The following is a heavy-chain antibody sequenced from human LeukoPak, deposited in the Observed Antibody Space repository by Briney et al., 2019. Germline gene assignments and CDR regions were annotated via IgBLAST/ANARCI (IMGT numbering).Heavy chain of an antibody. CDR3: ARAAGTTGYYYYGMDV. J-gene: IGHJ6*02. CDR2: INPSGGST. V-gene: IGHV1-46*01. CDR1: GYTFTSYY. Sequence: ASVKVSCKASGYTFTSYYMHWVRQAPGQGLEWMGIINPSGGSTSYAQKFQGRVTMTRDTSTSTVYMELRSLRSDDTAVYYCARAAGTTGYYYYGMDVWGQGTTVTVSS. D-gene: IGHD1-1*01.